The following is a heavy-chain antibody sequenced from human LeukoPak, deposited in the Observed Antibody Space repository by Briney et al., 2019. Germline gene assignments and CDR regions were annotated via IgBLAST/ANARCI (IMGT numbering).Heavy chain of an antibody. D-gene: IGHD6-19*01. CDR2: TKQDGSEK. Sequence: GGSLRLSCAASGLPLSRFWMNWVRQAPGKGLEWVANTKQDGSEKYYVDSVKDRFTISRDNAKNSLSLEMNSLRAEDTAVYYCAGGAGFLADHWGVGTLVTVSS. CDR3: AGGAGFLADH. J-gene: IGHJ4*02. CDR1: GLPLSRFW. V-gene: IGHV3-7*05.